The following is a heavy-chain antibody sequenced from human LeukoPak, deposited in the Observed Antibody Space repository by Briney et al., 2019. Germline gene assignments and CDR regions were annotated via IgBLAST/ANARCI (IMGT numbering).Heavy chain of an antibody. J-gene: IGHJ4*02. CDR2: INFSGSTI. V-gene: IGHV3-11*04. CDR3: AKDDGDRDN. Sequence: GGSLRLSCAASGFTFSDYYMNWIRQAPGKGLEWVSYINFSGSTIYYADSVKGRFIVSRDNAKNLLYLQMNSLRPEDTAVYYCAKDDGDRDNWGQGTLVTVSS. D-gene: IGHD4-17*01. CDR1: GFTFSDYY.